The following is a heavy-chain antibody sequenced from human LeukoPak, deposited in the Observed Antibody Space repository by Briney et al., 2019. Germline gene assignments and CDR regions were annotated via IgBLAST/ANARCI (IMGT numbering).Heavy chain of an antibody. J-gene: IGHJ4*02. CDR2: INPDSGGT. CDR3: ARVLFYSSGNKSNRVDY. V-gene: IGHV1-2*02. D-gene: IGHD6-19*01. Sequence: ASVKVSCKASGYTFTGYYMHWVRQAPGQGLEWMGWINPDSGGTNYAQKFQGRVTMTRDTSIRTAYMELSRLRSDDTAVYYCARVLFYSSGNKSNRVDYWGQGTLLTVSS. CDR1: GYTFTGYY.